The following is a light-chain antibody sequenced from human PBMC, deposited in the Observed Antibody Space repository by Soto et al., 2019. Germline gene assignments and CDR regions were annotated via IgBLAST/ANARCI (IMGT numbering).Light chain of an antibody. J-gene: IGKJ1*01. V-gene: IGKV1-5*03. CDR3: QHYSSYSGA. CDR1: QTISSW. Sequence: DIQMTQSPSTLSGSVGDRVTITCRASQTISSWLAWYQQKPGKAPKLLIYKASTLKSGVPSRFSGSGSGTEFTLTISSLQPDDVSTYYCQHYSSYSGAFGQGTKVQLK. CDR2: KAS.